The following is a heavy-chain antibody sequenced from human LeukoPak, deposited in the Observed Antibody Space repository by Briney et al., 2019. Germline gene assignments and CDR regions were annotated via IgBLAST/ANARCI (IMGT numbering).Heavy chain of an antibody. Sequence: GGSLRLSCAASGFSVTNAWMSWVRQAPGKGLEWVSAISGSGGSTYYADSVKGRFTISRDNSKNTLYLQMNSLRAEDTAVYYCAKSHHVTAIDYWGQGTLVTVSS. CDR2: ISGSGGST. CDR3: AKSHHVTAIDY. CDR1: GFSVTNAW. V-gene: IGHV3-23*01. J-gene: IGHJ4*02. D-gene: IGHD2-21*02.